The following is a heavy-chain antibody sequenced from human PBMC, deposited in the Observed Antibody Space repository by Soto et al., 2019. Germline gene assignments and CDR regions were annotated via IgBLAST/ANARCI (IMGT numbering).Heavy chain of an antibody. J-gene: IGHJ4*02. CDR2: ISAGAAAT. CDR1: GFTFNDHA. V-gene: IGHV3-23*01. Sequence: GGSLRLSCAASGFTFNDHAMTWVRQAPGEGLEWVSTISAGAAATFYADSVKGRFTISRDDSKNTLFLQMNSLRAEDTAVYYCAKVRRPSGYDFHALDDWGQGTLVTVSS. CDR3: AKVRRPSGYDFHALDD. D-gene: IGHD5-12*01.